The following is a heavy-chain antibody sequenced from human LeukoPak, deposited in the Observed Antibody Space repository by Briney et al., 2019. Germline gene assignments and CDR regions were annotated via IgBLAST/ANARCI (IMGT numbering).Heavy chain of an antibody. V-gene: IGHV3-7*01. Sequence: GGSLRLSCAASGFTFSSYWMSWVRQAPGKGLEWVANIKQDGSEKYYVDSVKGRFTISRDNAKSSLYLQMNSLRAEDTAVYYCARDQDFDWFLTFHPGDDYWGQGTLVTVSS. D-gene: IGHD3-9*01. CDR1: GFTFSSYW. CDR3: ARDQDFDWFLTFHPGDDY. J-gene: IGHJ4*02. CDR2: IKQDGSEK.